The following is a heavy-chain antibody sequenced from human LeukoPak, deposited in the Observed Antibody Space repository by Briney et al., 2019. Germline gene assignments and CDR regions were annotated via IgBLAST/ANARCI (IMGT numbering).Heavy chain of an antibody. V-gene: IGHV4-59*08. CDR3: ARLGDDTSVDY. J-gene: IGHJ4*02. D-gene: IGHD3-22*01. Sequence: PSETLSLTCTVSGGSISSYYWSWIRQPPGKGLEWIGYIYYSGSTNYNPSLKSRVTISVDTSKNQFSLKLSSVTAADTAVYYCARLGDDTSVDYWGQGTLVTVSS. CDR2: IYYSGST. CDR1: GGSISSYY.